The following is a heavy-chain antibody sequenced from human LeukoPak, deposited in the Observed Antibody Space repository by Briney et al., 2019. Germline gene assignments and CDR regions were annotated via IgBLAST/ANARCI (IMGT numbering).Heavy chain of an antibody. D-gene: IGHD2-2*01. CDR3: TTAPAQSDY. Sequence: GGSLRLSCAASGFTFSNAWMSWVRQAPGKGLEWVGRIKSKTDSGTTDYAAPVKGRFTISRDDSKNTLYLQMNSLKFEDTAVYYCTTAPAQSDYWGQGSLVSVCS. V-gene: IGHV3-15*01. J-gene: IGHJ4*02. CDR1: GFTFSNAW. CDR2: IKSKTDSGTT.